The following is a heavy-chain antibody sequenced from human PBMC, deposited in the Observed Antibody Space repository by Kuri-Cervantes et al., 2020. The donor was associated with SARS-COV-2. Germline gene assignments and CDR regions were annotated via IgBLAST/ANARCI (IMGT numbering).Heavy chain of an antibody. D-gene: IGHD5-24*01. Sequence: SETLSLTCTVSGGSISSYYWSWIRQPPGQGLEWLGYIYYSGSTNYNPSLKSRVTISVDTSKNQLSLNVSSVTAADTAVYYCARGMAEVSYYFDYWGQGTLVTVSS. CDR1: GGSISSYY. CDR2: IYYSGST. CDR3: ARGMAEVSYYFDY. J-gene: IGHJ4*02. V-gene: IGHV4-59*12.